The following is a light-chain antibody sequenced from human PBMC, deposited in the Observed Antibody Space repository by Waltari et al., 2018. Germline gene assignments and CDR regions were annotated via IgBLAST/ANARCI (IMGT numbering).Light chain of an antibody. Sequence: DIQMTQSPFSLSASVGDRVTITCRASQSISSSLNWYQQKPGKAPKLLIYAASSLQSGVPSRFSGSGSGTDFTLTISSLQPEDFATYYCQQNYSTPYTFGQGTKLEIK. CDR3: QQNYSTPYT. V-gene: IGKV1-39*01. CDR2: AAS. CDR1: QSISSS. J-gene: IGKJ2*01.